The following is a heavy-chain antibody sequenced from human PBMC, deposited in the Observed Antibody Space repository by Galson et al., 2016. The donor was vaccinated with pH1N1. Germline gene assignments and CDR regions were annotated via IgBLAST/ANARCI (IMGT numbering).Heavy chain of an antibody. Sequence: SLRLSCAASGFTFSGFEMNWVRQAPGKGLEWISYITTSGDSLYYADSVKGRFTIARDDAKNSLYLQMNSLRVEDTAVYYCARDYYYYYGMDVWGQGTTGTVSS. CDR2: ITTSGDSL. J-gene: IGHJ6*02. CDR1: GFTFSGFE. CDR3: ARDYYYYYGMDV. V-gene: IGHV3-48*03.